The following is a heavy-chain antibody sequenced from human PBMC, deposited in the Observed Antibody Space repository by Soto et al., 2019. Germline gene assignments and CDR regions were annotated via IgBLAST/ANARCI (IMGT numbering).Heavy chain of an antibody. Sequence: EVQLVESGGGSVQPGGSLRLSCAASGFTFSSYSMNWVRQAPGKGLEWISYISLGGSTIYYADSLKGRFTISRDDAKNSLYLQMNTLRAEDTAVYYCVRDVRQVSSLWGRGTLVTVSS. CDR3: VRDVRQVSSL. CDR1: GFTFSSYS. J-gene: IGHJ2*01. V-gene: IGHV3-48*01. D-gene: IGHD1-20*01. CDR2: ISLGGSTI.